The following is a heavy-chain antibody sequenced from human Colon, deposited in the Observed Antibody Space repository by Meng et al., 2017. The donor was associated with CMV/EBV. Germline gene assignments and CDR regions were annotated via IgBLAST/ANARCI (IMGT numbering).Heavy chain of an antibody. Sequence: SVKVSCKASGGTFSSYAISWVRQAPGQGLEWMGGIIPILGIANYAQKFQGRVTITADKSTSTAYMELSSLRSEDTAVYYCARVVADSFGMDVWGQGTTVTVSS. CDR2: IIPILGIA. D-gene: IGHD5-12*01. CDR1: GGTFSSYA. V-gene: IGHV1-69*10. J-gene: IGHJ6*02. CDR3: ARVVADSFGMDV.